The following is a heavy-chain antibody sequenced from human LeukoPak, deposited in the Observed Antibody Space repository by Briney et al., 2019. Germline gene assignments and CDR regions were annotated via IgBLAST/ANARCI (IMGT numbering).Heavy chain of an antibody. CDR3: ARSWRANWFDP. CDR2: IYTSGST. V-gene: IGHV4-61*02. J-gene: IGHJ5*02. Sequence: SETLSLTCTVSGYSINSGYYWGWIRQPAGKGLEWIGRIYTSGSTNYNPSLKSRVTISVDTSKNQFSLKLSSVTAADTAVYYCARSWRANWFDPWGQGTLVTVSS. D-gene: IGHD3-3*01. CDR1: GYSINSGYY.